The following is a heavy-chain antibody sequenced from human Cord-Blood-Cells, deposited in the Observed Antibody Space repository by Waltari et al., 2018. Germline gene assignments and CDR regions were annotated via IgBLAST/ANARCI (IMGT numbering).Heavy chain of an antibody. CDR2: IYYSGST. CDR1: GGSISSSSYY. V-gene: IGHV4-39*01. Sequence: QLQLQESGPGLVKPSETLSITCTVSGGSISSSSYYWGWIRQPPGKGLEWIGSIYYSGSTYYNPSLKSRVTISVDTSKNQFSLKLSSVTAADTAVYYCARRRSSSSWYFDLWGRGTLVTVSS. D-gene: IGHD6-6*01. J-gene: IGHJ2*01. CDR3: ARRRSSSSWYFDL.